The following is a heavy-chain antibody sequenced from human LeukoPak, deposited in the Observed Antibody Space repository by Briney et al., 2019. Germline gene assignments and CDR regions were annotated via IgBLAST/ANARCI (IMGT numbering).Heavy chain of an antibody. J-gene: IGHJ6*03. V-gene: IGHV3-9*01. CDR2: IGWNSGSV. CDR3: ARDSSQLTMVRAYYFYMDV. D-gene: IGHD3-10*01. CDR1: GFTFDDYA. Sequence: GGSLRLSCAASGFTFDDYAMHWVRQPPGKGLEWVSGIGWNSGSVGYADSVKGGFTISRDNAKNSLYLQMHSLRAEATAVYYCARDSSQLTMVRAYYFYMDVCGKGTTVTVSS.